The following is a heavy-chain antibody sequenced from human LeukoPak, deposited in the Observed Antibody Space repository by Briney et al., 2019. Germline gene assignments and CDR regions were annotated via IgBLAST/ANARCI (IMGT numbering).Heavy chain of an antibody. CDR1: GYSFTSYW. CDR2: IDPSDSYT. D-gene: IGHD4-17*01. V-gene: IGHV5-10-1*01. J-gene: IGHJ4*02. Sequence: GEALKISCKGSGYSFTSYWISWVRQMPGKGLEWMGRIDPSDSYTNYSPSFQGHVTISADKSISTAYLQWSSLKASDTAMYYCASSLDHGDYDLDYWGQGTLVTVSS. CDR3: ASSLDHGDYDLDY.